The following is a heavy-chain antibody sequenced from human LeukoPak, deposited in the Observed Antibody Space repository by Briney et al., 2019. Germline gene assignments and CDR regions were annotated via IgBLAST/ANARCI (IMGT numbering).Heavy chain of an antibody. CDR1: GGSISSSSYY. Sequence: SETLSLTCTVSGGSISSSSYYWGWIRQPPGKGLEWIGSIYYSGSTYYNPSLKSRVSISVDTSKNQFSLKLSSVTAADTAVYYCARQIASAGTAGFDFWGQGALVTVSS. V-gene: IGHV4-39*07. D-gene: IGHD6-13*01. CDR3: ARQIASAGTAGFDF. J-gene: IGHJ4*02. CDR2: IYYSGST.